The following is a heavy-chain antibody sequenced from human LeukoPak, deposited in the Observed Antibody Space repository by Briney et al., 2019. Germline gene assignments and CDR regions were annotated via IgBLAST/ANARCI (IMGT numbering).Heavy chain of an antibody. Sequence: LTGGSLRLSCAASGFTFSSHDMHWVRQPTGKGLEWVSVIGTAGNTYYTDSVKGRFTISRENAKNSFYLQMDNLRAEDTAVYYCARAKSYSSGWTDFDCWGQGNLVTVSS. CDR1: GFTFSSHD. CDR2: IGTAGNT. J-gene: IGHJ4*02. D-gene: IGHD6-19*01. CDR3: ARAKSYSSGWTDFDC. V-gene: IGHV3-13*01.